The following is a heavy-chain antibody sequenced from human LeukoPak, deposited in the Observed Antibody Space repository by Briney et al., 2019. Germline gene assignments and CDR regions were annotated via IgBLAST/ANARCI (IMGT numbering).Heavy chain of an antibody. J-gene: IGHJ4*02. Sequence: SETLSLTCAIQGGSFSAYSLAWIRQPPGEGLEWIGEINQSGSTFYHPSLKSRATISVDMSQNQFSLMLSSVTAADIAVYYCREARWTYSDCLDGWGQGTLVTVSS. V-gene: IGHV4-34*01. D-gene: IGHD3/OR15-3a*01. CDR3: REARWTYSDCLDG. CDR1: GGSFSAYS. CDR2: INQSGST.